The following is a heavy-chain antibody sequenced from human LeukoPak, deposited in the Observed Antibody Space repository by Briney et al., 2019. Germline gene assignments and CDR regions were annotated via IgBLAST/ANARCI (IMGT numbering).Heavy chain of an antibody. D-gene: IGHD3-16*01. Sequence: GASVKVSCKVSGYILTELSMHWVRQAPGKGLEWMGGFDPEDGETIYAQEFQGRVTMTEDTSTDTAYMELSSLRSEDTAVYYCATDLGVITFGAPERWYFDYWGQGTLVTVSS. CDR3: ATDLGVITFGAPERWYFDY. V-gene: IGHV1-24*01. J-gene: IGHJ4*02. CDR2: FDPEDGET. CDR1: GYILTELS.